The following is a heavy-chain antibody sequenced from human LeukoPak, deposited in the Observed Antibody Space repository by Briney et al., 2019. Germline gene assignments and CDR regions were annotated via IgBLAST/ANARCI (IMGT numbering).Heavy chain of an antibody. Sequence: GGSLRLSCAASGFTFSSYGMHWVRQAPGKGLEWVAFIRYDGSNKYYADSVKGRFTISRDNSKNTLYLQMNSLRAEDTAVYYCAKVRGPYGGNSLGYFDYWGQGTLVTVSS. CDR3: AKVRGPYGGNSLGYFDY. J-gene: IGHJ4*02. V-gene: IGHV3-30*02. CDR1: GFTFSSYG. CDR2: IRYDGSNK. D-gene: IGHD4-23*01.